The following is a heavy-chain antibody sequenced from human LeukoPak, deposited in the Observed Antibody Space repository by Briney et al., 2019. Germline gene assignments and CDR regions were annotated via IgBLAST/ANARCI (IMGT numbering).Heavy chain of an antibody. CDR2: IKSKSDGGTT. CDR1: GFTFNNAW. Sequence: GGSLRLSCAASGFTFNNAWMSWVRQAPGKGLEWVGRIKSKSDGGTTDYAAPVNGRFTISRDDSENTLYLQMNSLKTEDTAVYYCTTAYCGGDCYTASFDYWGQGTLVTVSS. D-gene: IGHD2-21*02. J-gene: IGHJ4*02. V-gene: IGHV3-15*01. CDR3: TTAYCGGDCYTASFDY.